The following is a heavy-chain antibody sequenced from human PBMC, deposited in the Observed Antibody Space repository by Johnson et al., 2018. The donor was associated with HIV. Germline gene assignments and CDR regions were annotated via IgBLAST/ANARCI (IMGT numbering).Heavy chain of an antibody. D-gene: IGHD4-23*01. CDR1: GFTFTTYD. Sequence: VQLVESGGGLVQPGGSLRLSCAASGFTFTTYDMHWVRQGTGKGLEWVSGIGTGGDTHYPDSVKGRFTISRENAKNSLYLQMNSLRAGDTAVYYCARGDYGGNLDAFDIWGQGTMVTVSS. J-gene: IGHJ3*02. CDR3: ARGDYGGNLDAFDI. V-gene: IGHV3-13*01. CDR2: IGTGGDT.